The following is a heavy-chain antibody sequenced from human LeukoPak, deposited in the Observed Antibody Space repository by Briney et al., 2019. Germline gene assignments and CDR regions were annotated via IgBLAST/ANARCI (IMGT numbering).Heavy chain of an antibody. V-gene: IGHV1-18*01. J-gene: IGHJ4*02. D-gene: IGHD3-22*01. CDR3: ARALGGYDSSGYFDY. CDR1: GYTFTSYG. Sequence: GASAKVSCKASGYTFTSYGISWVRQAPGQGLEWMGWISAYNGNTNYAQKLQGRVTMTTDTSTSTAYMELRSLRSDDTAVYYCARALGGYDSSGYFDYWGQGTLVTVSS. CDR2: ISAYNGNT.